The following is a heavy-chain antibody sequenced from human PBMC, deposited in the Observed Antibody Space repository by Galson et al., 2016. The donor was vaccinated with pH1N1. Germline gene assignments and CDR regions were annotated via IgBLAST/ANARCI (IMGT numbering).Heavy chain of an antibody. CDR1: GYTFTKYY. Sequence: SVKVSCKASGYTFTKYYVHWVRQAPGQGLEWMGIINPSGGNTVYAEKFQGRVTLTSDTSTTIAYMDLSNLTSEDTAVYYCARWRSTLGVTGFDLWGQGTLVTVSS. V-gene: IGHV1-46*03. CDR3: ARWRSTLGVTGFDL. CDR2: INPSGGNT. D-gene: IGHD3-10*01. J-gene: IGHJ4*02.